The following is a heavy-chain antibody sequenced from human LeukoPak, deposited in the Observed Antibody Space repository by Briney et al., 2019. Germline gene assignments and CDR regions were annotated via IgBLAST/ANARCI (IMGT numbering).Heavy chain of an antibody. Sequence: ASVKVSCKASGYTFTGYYMHWVRQAPGQGLEWMGWINPNSGGTNYAQKFQGRVTMTRDTSISTAYMELSRLRSDDTAVYYCAGGMRYSSSWRNWFDPWGQGTLVTVSS. D-gene: IGHD6-13*01. CDR1: GYTFTGYY. V-gene: IGHV1-2*02. CDR3: AGGMRYSSSWRNWFDP. CDR2: INPNSGGT. J-gene: IGHJ5*02.